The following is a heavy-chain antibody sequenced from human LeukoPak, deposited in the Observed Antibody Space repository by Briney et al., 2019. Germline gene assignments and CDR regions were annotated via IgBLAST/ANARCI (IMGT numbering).Heavy chain of an antibody. Sequence: SETLSLTCAVYGGSFSGYYWSWIRQPPGKGLEWIGEINHSGSTNYNPSLKSRVTISVDTSKNQFSLKLTSVTAADTAAYYCASLDWDFDSWGQGTLVTVSS. J-gene: IGHJ4*02. D-gene: IGHD3-9*01. CDR3: ASLDWDFDS. CDR2: INHSGST. V-gene: IGHV4-34*01. CDR1: GGSFSGYY.